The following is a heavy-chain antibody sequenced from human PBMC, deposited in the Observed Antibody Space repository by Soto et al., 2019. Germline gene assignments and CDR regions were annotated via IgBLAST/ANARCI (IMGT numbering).Heavy chain of an antibody. D-gene: IGHD1-7*01. J-gene: IGHJ4*02. CDR3: ARARIVVSGTIVDF. Sequence: PSETLSLTCTVSGYSVTSGSYWGWFRHPPEKGLEWIGGEYLSGHTYHNPSLMSRVTISIDTTKNQFSLKLTSLTAADTAVYYFARARIVVSGTIVDFWGLGTLVTVSS. CDR1: GYSVTSGSY. CDR2: EYLSGHT. V-gene: IGHV4-38-2*02.